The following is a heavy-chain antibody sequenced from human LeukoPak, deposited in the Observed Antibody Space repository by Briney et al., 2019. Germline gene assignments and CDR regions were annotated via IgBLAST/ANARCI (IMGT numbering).Heavy chain of an antibody. CDR3: VRDPGPATFDP. CDR1: GFTFSSYS. V-gene: IGHV3-48*01. D-gene: IGHD2-2*01. J-gene: IGHJ5*02. Sequence: PGGSLRLSCAASGFTFSSYSMNWVRQAPGKGLEWVSYISSSSGTIYYADSVKGRFTISRDNAKNSLYLQMNSLRAEDTAVYYCVRDPGPATFDPWGQGTLVTVSS. CDR2: ISSSSGTI.